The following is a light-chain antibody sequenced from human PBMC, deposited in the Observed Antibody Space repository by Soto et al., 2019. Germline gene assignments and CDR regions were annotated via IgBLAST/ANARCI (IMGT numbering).Light chain of an antibody. V-gene: IGLV2-14*01. CDR3: SSYTSSTLYV. CDR1: SSDIGGHHF. CDR2: EVT. J-gene: IGLJ1*01. Sequence: QSALTQPASVSGAPGRSITISCTGTSSDIGGHHFVSWYQQQSGKAPKLVIYEVTDRPSGVSDRFSGSKSGNTASLTISGLQPEDEADYYCSSYTSSTLYVFGNATKPTV.